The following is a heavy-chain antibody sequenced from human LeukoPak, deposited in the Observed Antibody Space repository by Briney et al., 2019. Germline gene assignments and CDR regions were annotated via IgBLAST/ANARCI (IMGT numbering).Heavy chain of an antibody. V-gene: IGHV1-18*01. D-gene: IGHD3-3*01. J-gene: IGHJ4*02. CDR1: GYTFTSYG. Sequence: GASVKVSCKASGYTFTSYGISWVRQAPGQGLEWMGWISAYDGNTNYAQKLQGRVTMTTDTSTSTAYMELRSLRSDDTAVYYCARTYSPTYYDFWSGLGFVAPYYWGQGTLVTVSS. CDR2: ISAYDGNT. CDR3: ARTYSPTYYDFWSGLGFVAPYY.